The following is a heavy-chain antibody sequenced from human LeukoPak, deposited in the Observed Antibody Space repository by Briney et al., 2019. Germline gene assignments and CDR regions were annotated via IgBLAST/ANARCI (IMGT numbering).Heavy chain of an antibody. CDR3: ARSTYYYDSSGYSNFDY. V-gene: IGHV1-2*06. J-gene: IGHJ4*02. D-gene: IGHD3-22*01. Sequence: GASVKVSCKASGGTFSSYAISWVRQAPGQGLEWMGRINPNSGGTNYAQKFQGRVTMTRDTSISTAYMELSRLRSDDTAVYYCARSTYYYDSSGYSNFDYWGQGTLVTVSS. CDR1: GGTFSSYA. CDR2: INPNSGGT.